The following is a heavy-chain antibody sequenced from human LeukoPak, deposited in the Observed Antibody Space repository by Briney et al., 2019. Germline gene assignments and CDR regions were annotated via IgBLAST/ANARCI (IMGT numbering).Heavy chain of an antibody. CDR1: GYTLTELS. V-gene: IGHV1-24*01. J-gene: IGHJ4*02. D-gene: IGHD5-12*01. CDR3: ATIPRGWLRRGGYYFDY. Sequence: ASVKVSCRVSGYTLTELSMHWVRQAPGKGLEWMGGFDPEDGETIYAQKFQGRVTMTEDTSTDTAYMELSSLRSEDTAVYYCATIPRGWLRRGGYYFDYWGRGTLVTVSS. CDR2: FDPEDGET.